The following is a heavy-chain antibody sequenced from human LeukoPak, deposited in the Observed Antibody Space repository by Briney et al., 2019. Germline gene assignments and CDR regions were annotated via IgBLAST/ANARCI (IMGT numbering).Heavy chain of an antibody. CDR3: ATSINCSGGSCYLFDY. CDR2: ISAYNGNT. J-gene: IGHJ4*02. Sequence: SVKVSCKASGYIFTSYGISWVRQPAGQGLEWMGCISAYNGNTHYAQKLQGRVTMTTDTSTSTAYMELSSLRSEDTAVYYCATSINCSGGSCYLFDYWGEGTLVTVSS. CDR1: GYIFTSYG. D-gene: IGHD2-15*01. V-gene: IGHV1-18*01.